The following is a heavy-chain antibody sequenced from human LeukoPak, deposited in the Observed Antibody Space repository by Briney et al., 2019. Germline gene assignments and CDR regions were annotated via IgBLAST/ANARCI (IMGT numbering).Heavy chain of an antibody. CDR1: GFTFSDYS. Sequence: GGSLRLSCAASGFTFSDYSMSWIRQAPGKGLEWVSYIGSSGSTIYYADSVKGRFTISRDNAKNSLYLQMNSLSAEDTAVYYCASGGSIAVATWVDYWGQGTLVIVSS. D-gene: IGHD6-19*01. V-gene: IGHV3-11*01. CDR3: ASGGSIAVATWVDY. J-gene: IGHJ4*02. CDR2: IGSSGSTI.